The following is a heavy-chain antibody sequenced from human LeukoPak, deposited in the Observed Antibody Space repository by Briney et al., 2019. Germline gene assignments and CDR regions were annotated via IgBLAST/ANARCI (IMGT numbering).Heavy chain of an antibody. Sequence: GGSLRLSCAASGFTFSDHYMDWVRQTPGKGLEWVARTRDKGHSYTTEYAASVKGRFTISRDDSKNSLYLQMNSLKIEDTAVYYCAREPYSNYYYYGMDVWGQGTTVTVSS. J-gene: IGHJ6*02. V-gene: IGHV3-72*01. CDR2: TRDKGHSYTT. CDR3: AREPYSNYYYYGMDV. D-gene: IGHD4-11*01. CDR1: GFTFSDHY.